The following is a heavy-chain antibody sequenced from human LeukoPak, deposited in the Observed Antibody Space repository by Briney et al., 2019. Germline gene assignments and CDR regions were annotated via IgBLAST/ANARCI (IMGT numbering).Heavy chain of an antibody. CDR3: AREGYYYDSSAY. J-gene: IGHJ4*02. Sequence: SVKVSCKASGYTFTSYHMHWVRQAPGQGLERMGGIIPIFGTANYAQKFQGRVTITADKSTSTAYMELSSLRSEDTAVYYCAREGYYYDSSAYWGQGTLVTVSS. CDR1: GYTFTSYH. D-gene: IGHD3-22*01. CDR2: IIPIFGTA. V-gene: IGHV1-69*06.